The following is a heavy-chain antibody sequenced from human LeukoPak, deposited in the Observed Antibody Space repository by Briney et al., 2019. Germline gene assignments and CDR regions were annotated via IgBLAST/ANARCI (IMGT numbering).Heavy chain of an antibody. CDR2: ISAYNGNT. D-gene: IGHD6-13*01. Sequence: ASVKVSCKASGYTFTSYGISWVRQAPGQGLEWMGWISAYNGNTNYAQKLQGRVTMTTDTSTSTAYMELRSLRSDNTAVYYCARDHAAGTSGDYWGQGTLVTVSS. V-gene: IGHV1-18*04. J-gene: IGHJ4*02. CDR1: GYTFTSYG. CDR3: ARDHAAGTSGDY.